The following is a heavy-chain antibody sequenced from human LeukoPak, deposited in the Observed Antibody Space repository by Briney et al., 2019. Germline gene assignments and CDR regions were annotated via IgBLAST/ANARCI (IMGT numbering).Heavy chain of an antibody. D-gene: IGHD5-18*01. CDR3: ARALLSVDRGYSYGYLPVDY. J-gene: IGHJ4*02. CDR2: IIPIFGTA. V-gene: IGHV1-69*05. Sequence: SVKVSCKASGGTFSSYAISWVRQAPGQGLEWMGGIIPIFGTANYVQKFQGRVTITTDESTSTAYMELSSLRSEDTAVYYCARALLSVDRGYSYGYLPVDYWGQGTLVTVSS. CDR1: GGTFSSYA.